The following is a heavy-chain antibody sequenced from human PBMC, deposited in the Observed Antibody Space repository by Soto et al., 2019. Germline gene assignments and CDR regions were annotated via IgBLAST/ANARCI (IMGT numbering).Heavy chain of an antibody. Sequence: ASVKVSCKASGYTFTSYYMHWVRQAPGQGLEWMGIINPSGGSTSYAQKFQGRVTMTRDTSTSTVYMELSSLRSEDTAVYYCARVRNYYDSSGPFAYWGQGTLVTVSS. CDR2: INPSGGST. CDR3: ARVRNYYDSSGPFAY. CDR1: GYTFTSYY. J-gene: IGHJ4*02. D-gene: IGHD3-22*01. V-gene: IGHV1-46*01.